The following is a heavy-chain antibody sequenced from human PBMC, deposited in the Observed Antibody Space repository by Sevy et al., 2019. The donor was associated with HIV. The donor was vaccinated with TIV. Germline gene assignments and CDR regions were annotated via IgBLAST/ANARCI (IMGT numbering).Heavy chain of an antibody. V-gene: IGHV3-23*01. CDR2: ISGDGENT. Sequence: GGSLRLSCVASEFIFSSHAVSWVRQAPGKGLEWVSAISGDGENTHYADSVRGRLTISRDNFKNTLYLQMNSLRAEDTAVYYCARDGRGISAFDIWGPGTMVTVSS. D-gene: IGHD3-3*02. CDR1: EFIFSSHA. CDR3: ARDGRGISAFDI. J-gene: IGHJ3*02.